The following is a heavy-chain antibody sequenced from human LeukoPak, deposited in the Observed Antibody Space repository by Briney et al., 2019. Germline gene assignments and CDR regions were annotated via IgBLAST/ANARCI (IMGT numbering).Heavy chain of an antibody. V-gene: IGHV3-7*05. CDR3: VRSGGY. CDR1: GFTFSSHW. J-gene: IGHJ4*02. D-gene: IGHD1-26*01. Sequence: GGSLRLSCAASGFTFSSHWMNWVRQAPGKGLEWVANIKEDGSEKYYVDSVKGRFTISRDNAKNSLCLQMNSLRAEDTAIYYCVRSGGYWGQGPLLTVSS. CDR2: IKEDGSEK.